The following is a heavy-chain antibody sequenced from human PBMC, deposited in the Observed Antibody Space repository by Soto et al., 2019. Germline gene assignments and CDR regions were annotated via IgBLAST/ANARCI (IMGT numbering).Heavy chain of an antibody. CDR1: GFTFDDYA. Sequence: PGGSLRLSCAASGFTFDDYAMHWVRQAPGKGLEWVSGISWNSGSIGYADSVKGRFTISRDNAKNSLYLQMNSLRAEDTALYYCAKDDYDILTGLPWFDPWGKGTLVTVSS. V-gene: IGHV3-9*01. J-gene: IGHJ5*02. D-gene: IGHD3-9*01. CDR3: AKDDYDILTGLPWFDP. CDR2: ISWNSGSI.